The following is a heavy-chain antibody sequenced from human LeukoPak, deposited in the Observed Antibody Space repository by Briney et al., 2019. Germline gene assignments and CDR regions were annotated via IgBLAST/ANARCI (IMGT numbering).Heavy chain of an antibody. D-gene: IGHD3-10*01. Sequence: SETLSLTCTVSGGSMSSYYWSWIRQPPGKGLEWIGYIYDSGGTNYNPSLNSRVHISVDPSKTQSSLRLSSVSAADTAVYYCATDSGSYYSTDYYFDYWGQGTLVTVPS. J-gene: IGHJ4*02. CDR3: ATDSGSYYSTDYYFDY. CDR2: IYDSGGT. CDR1: GGSMSSYY. V-gene: IGHV4-59*01.